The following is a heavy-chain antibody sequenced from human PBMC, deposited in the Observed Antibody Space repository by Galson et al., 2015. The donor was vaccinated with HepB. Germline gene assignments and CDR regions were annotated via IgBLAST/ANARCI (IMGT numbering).Heavy chain of an antibody. CDR1: GYTFSTYS. J-gene: IGHJ5*02. Sequence: SVKVSCKASGYTFSTYSITWVRQARGQGLEWVGWISPHNRDTNYAQNFQGRVTMTTDTSTSTAYMELRSLRSDDTAVYYCARGALVVAVGATQNNWFDPWGRGTLVTVSS. CDR2: ISPHNRDT. D-gene: IGHD2-15*01. CDR3: ARGALVVAVGATQNNWFDP. V-gene: IGHV1-18*01.